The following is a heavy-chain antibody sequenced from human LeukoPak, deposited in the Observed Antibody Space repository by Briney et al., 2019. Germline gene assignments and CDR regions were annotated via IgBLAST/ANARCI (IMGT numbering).Heavy chain of an antibody. D-gene: IGHD3-10*01. V-gene: IGHV3-7*01. CDR1: GFTFSSYW. Sequence: GGSLRLSCAASGFTFSSYWMSWVRQAPGKGREWVAHIKQDGSEKYYVHSVKGRFTTSRDNTKNSLYLQMNSLRAEDTAVYYCARDRAYYYYMDVWGKGTTVTVSS. CDR2: IKQDGSEK. CDR3: ARDRAYYYYMDV. J-gene: IGHJ6*03.